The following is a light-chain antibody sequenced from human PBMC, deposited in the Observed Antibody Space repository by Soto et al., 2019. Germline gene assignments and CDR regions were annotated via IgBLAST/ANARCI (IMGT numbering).Light chain of an antibody. CDR3: QQYGAWPLT. J-gene: IGKJ4*01. V-gene: IGKV3-15*01. Sequence: EIVVTQSPATLSVSPGERATLSCRASQSVGNNFAWYQQKPGQAPRLLIFATSTRATGVPARFSGSGSGTEFTLTISSLQSEDFAVYFGQQYGAWPLTFGGGAKVEIE. CDR2: ATS. CDR1: QSVGNN.